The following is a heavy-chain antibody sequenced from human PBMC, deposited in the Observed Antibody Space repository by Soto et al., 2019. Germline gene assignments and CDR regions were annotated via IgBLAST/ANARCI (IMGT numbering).Heavy chain of an antibody. CDR2: MNPNSGNT. D-gene: IGHD2-15*01. CDR3: ARPLRVVDCSGGSCYSFAY. Sequence: ASVKVSCKASGYTFTSYYINWVRQATGQGLEWMGWMNPNSGNTGYAQKFQGRVTMTRNTSISTAYMELSSLRSEDTAVYYCARPLRVVDCSGGSCYSFAYWGQGTLVTVSS. J-gene: IGHJ4*02. CDR1: GYTFTSYY. V-gene: IGHV1-8*01.